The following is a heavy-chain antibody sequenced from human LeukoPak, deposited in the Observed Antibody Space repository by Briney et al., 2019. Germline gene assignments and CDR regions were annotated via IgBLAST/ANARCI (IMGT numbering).Heavy chain of an antibody. CDR2: MYTSRST. CDR1: GGSISSYS. CDR3: ARSNSPSRFDP. J-gene: IGHJ5*02. Sequence: PSETLSLTCAVSGGSISSYSWSWIRQPAGKGLEWIWRMYTSRSTNYTPSLKSRVSMSPDTSKNLSSLKLTSVTAPGTAVYYCARSNSPSRFDPWGQGTLVTVSS. D-gene: IGHD2/OR15-2a*01. V-gene: IGHV4-4*07.